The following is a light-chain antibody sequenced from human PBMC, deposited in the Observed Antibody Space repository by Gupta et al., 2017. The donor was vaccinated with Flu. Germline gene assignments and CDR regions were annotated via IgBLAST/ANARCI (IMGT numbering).Light chain of an antibody. CDR3: MQALQTPT. CDR1: QSLLHSNGYNY. CDR2: LGS. V-gene: IGKV2-28*01. J-gene: IGKJ1*01. Sequence: DMVMTQYPLSLPVTPGEPASISCRSSQSLLHSNGYNYLDWYLQKPGQSPQLLIYLGSNRASGVPDRFSGSGSGTDFTLKISRVEAEDVGVYYCMQALQTPTFGQGTKVEIK.